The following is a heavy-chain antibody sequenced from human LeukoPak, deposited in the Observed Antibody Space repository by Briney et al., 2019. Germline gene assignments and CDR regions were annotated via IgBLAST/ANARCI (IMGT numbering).Heavy chain of an antibody. CDR2: IKEEESER. J-gene: IGHJ4*02. CDR3: TREYWGIDY. V-gene: IGHV3-7*01. Sequence: LTRSFAASGLVFTTETMSWVRNAPGKGLGWAANIKEEESERNYVDSVKGRFTISRENAKNFMYLEMNSLRVEDTAIYYCTREYWGIDYWGQGVLVTVSS. D-gene: IGHD3-16*01. CDR1: GLVFTTET.